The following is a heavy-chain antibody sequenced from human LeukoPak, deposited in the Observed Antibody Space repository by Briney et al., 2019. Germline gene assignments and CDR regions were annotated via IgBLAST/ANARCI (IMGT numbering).Heavy chain of an antibody. CDR3: ARSSGSGNFDY. Sequence: SETLSLTCAVYGGSFSGYYWSWIRQPPGKGLEWIGEINHSGSTNYNPSLKSRVTISVDTSKNQFFLNLRSVTAADTAVYYCARSSGSGNFDYWGQGTLVTVSS. J-gene: IGHJ4*02. CDR1: GGSFSGYY. D-gene: IGHD3-10*01. CDR2: INHSGST. V-gene: IGHV4-34*01.